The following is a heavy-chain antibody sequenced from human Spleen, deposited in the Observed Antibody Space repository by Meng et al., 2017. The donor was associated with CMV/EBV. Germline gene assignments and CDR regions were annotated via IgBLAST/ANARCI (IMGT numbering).Heavy chain of an antibody. CDR2: TIPILGTA. Sequence: CKGSGGTFSSYAVTWVRQAPGQGLEWMGGTIPILGTAHYAQKFHGRVTISADKATNTNYMELSGLRSDDTAVYYCARNVGHNWFDPWGQGTLVTVSS. D-gene: IGHD2-15*01. CDR1: GGTFSSYA. J-gene: IGHJ5*02. V-gene: IGHV1-69*06. CDR3: ARNVGHNWFDP.